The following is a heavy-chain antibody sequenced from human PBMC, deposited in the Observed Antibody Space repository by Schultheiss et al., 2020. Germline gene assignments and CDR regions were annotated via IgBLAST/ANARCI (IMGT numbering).Heavy chain of an antibody. CDR1: GGSISSGDYY. CDR2: IYYSGST. Sequence: SETLSLTCTVSGGSISSGDYYWSWIRQHPGKGLEWIGYIYYSGSTYYNPSLKSRVTISADTSKNQFSLKLSSVTAADTAVYYCAAYSGNDLGWFDPWGQGTLVTVSS. D-gene: IGHD5-12*01. J-gene: IGHJ5*02. V-gene: IGHV4-30-4*01. CDR3: AAYSGNDLGWFDP.